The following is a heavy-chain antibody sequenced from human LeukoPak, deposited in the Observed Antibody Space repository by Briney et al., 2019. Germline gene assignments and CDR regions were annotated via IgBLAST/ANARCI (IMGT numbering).Heavy chain of an antibody. V-gene: IGHV1-69*06. J-gene: IGHJ4*02. CDR3: ATDLLPQNNYFDY. D-gene: IGHD2-15*01. Sequence: ASVKVSCKASGGTFNSYAIIWVRQAPGQGLEWMGGIIPIFGTANYAQKFQGRVTITADKSTSTAHMELSSLRSEDTAVYYCATDLLPQNNYFDYWGQGTLVTVSS. CDR2: IIPIFGTA. CDR1: GGTFNSYA.